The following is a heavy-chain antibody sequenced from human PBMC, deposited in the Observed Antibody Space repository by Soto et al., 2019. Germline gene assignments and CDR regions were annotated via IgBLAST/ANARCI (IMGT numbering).Heavy chain of an antibody. D-gene: IGHD3-10*01. Sequence: SVKVSCKASGGTFSSYAISWVRQAPGQGLEWMGGIIPIFGTANYAQKFQGRVTITADESTSTAYMELSSLRSEDTAVYYCARDTSRHLWPHYYYYYGMDVWGQGTPVTVSS. CDR2: IIPIFGTA. CDR1: GGTFSSYA. J-gene: IGHJ6*02. CDR3: ARDTSRHLWPHYYYYYGMDV. V-gene: IGHV1-69*13.